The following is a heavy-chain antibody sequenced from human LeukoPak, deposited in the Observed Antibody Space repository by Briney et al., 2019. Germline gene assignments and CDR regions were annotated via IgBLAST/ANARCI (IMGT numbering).Heavy chain of an antibody. CDR1: GGSISSGSYY. D-gene: IGHD2-15*01. J-gene: IGHJ3*02. Sequence: PSETLSLTCTVSGGSISSGSYYWSWIRQPAGKGLEWIGRIYTSGSTNYNPSLKSRVTISVDTSKNQFSLKLSSVTAADTAVYYCARDDGSHDAFDIWGQGTMVTVSS. CDR3: ARDDGSHDAFDI. V-gene: IGHV4-61*02. CDR2: IYTSGST.